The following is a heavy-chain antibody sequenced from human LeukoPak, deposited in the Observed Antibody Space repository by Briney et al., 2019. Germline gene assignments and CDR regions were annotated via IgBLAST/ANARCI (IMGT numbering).Heavy chain of an antibody. Sequence: SETLSLAFTVSGGSISGSSYYWGWIRQPPGKGLEWIGSIYYSGSTYYNPSLKSRVTISVDTSKNQFSLKLSPVTAADTAVYYCARVVVRGAMRWFDPWGQGTLVTVSS. CDR1: GGSISGSSYY. CDR2: IYYSGST. J-gene: IGHJ5*02. D-gene: IGHD3-10*01. V-gene: IGHV4-39*07. CDR3: ARVVVRGAMRWFDP.